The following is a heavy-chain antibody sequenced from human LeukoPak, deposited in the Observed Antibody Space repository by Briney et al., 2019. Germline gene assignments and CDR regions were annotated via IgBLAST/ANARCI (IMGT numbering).Heavy chain of an antibody. CDR1: GGSISSYY. Sequence: SETLALTCTVSGGSISSYYWSWIRQPAGKGLEWIGRIYTSGSTNYNPSLKSRVTMSVDTSKNQFSLTLSSVTAADTAVYYCATSSGSYYSFDPWGQGTLVTVSS. CDR3: ATSSGSYYSFDP. CDR2: IYTSGST. D-gene: IGHD1-26*01. V-gene: IGHV4-4*07. J-gene: IGHJ5*02.